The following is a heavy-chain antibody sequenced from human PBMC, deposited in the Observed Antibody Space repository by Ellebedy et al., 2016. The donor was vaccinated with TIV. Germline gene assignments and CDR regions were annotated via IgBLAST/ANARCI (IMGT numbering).Heavy chain of an antibody. D-gene: IGHD3-16*01. CDR1: GFTFSNAW. CDR3: TTDYVKLKDFDY. J-gene: IGHJ4*02. Sequence: GESLKISCAASGFTFSNAWMSWVRQAPGKGLEWVGRINSKTDGGTTDYAAPVKGRFTISRDDSKNTLYLQMNSLKTEDTAVYYCTTDYVKLKDFDYWGQGTLVTVSS. CDR2: INSKTDGGTT. V-gene: IGHV3-15*01.